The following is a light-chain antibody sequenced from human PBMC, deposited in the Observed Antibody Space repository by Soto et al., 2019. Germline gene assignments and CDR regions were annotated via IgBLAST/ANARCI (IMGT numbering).Light chain of an antibody. CDR2: EVS. CDR1: SSDVAGYNH. Sequence: QSVLTQPASVSGSPGQSITISCTGTSSDVAGYNHVCWYPHHPGKAPKLMIYEVSNRPTGVSNRFSGSKSRNTASLTISGLQAEDEADYYCISYTSSSTRVFGTGTKVTVL. J-gene: IGLJ1*01. V-gene: IGLV2-14*01. CDR3: ISYTSSSTRV.